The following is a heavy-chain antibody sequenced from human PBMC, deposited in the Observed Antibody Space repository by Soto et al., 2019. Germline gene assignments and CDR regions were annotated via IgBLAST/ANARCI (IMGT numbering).Heavy chain of an antibody. CDR2: ISNDGNDQ. J-gene: IGHJ4*02. CDR1: GFTFSRYG. Sequence: GGSLRLSCAASGFTFSRYGMHWVRQAPGKGLKWVAVISNDGNDQFYADSVKGRFTISRDNSKNTVHLHMNSLTSEDTAVYFCANFDRLRLGAPSDYWGRGTVVTAPQ. CDR3: ANFDRLRLGAPSDY. D-gene: IGHD3-16*01. V-gene: IGHV3-30*18.